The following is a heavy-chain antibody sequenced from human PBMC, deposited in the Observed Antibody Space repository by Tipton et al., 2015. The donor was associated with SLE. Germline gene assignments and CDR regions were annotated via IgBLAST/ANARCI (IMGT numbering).Heavy chain of an antibody. CDR1: DDSISSSSYY. CDR3: ARDEYRYDATGYHLLGHFDF. V-gene: IGHV4-39*07. J-gene: IGHJ4*02. CDR2: VYYTGNT. Sequence: TLSLTCIVSDDSISSSSYYWGWIRPPPGKGLEWVGTVYYTGNTFYNPSLKSRVTISVDTSKNQFSLDLSSVTAADTAVYYCARDEYRYDATGYHLLGHFDFWGQGTLVTVSS. D-gene: IGHD3-22*01.